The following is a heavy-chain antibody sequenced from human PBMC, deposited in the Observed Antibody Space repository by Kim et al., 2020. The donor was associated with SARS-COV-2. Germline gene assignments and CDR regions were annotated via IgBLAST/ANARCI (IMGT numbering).Heavy chain of an antibody. CDR1: GYTLTELS. D-gene: IGHD3-10*01. J-gene: IGHJ4*02. Sequence: ASVKVSCKVSGYTLTELSMHWVRQAPGKGLEWMGGFDPEDGETIYAQKFQGRVTMTEDTSTDTAYMELSSLRTEDTAVYYCATVPKGRGSGGYYNLGYWGQGTLVTVSS. CDR2: FDPEDGET. V-gene: IGHV1-24*01. CDR3: ATVPKGRGSGGYYNLGY.